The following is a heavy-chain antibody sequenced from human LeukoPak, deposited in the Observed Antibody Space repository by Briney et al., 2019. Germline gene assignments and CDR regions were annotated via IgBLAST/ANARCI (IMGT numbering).Heavy chain of an antibody. CDR2: IYPGDSNT. CDR3: ARLAASAGDY. CDR1: GYRFTTYW. J-gene: IGHJ4*02. D-gene: IGHD6-13*01. Sequence: GESLKISCEGSGYRFTTYWIGWVRQMPGKGLEWMGIIYPGDSNTRYMPSFQGQVTISADKSISTAYLQCISLKASDPAIYYCARLAASAGDYWGQGTLVTVSS. V-gene: IGHV5-51*01.